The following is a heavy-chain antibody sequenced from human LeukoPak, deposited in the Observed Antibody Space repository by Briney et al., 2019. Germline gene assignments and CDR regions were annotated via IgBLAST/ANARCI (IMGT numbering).Heavy chain of an antibody. CDR1: GYTFTSYG. Sequence: GVSVKVSCKASGYTFTSYGISWVRQAPGQGLEWMGWISAYNGNTNYAQKLQGRVTMTTDTSTSTAYMELRSLRSDDTAVYYCARGPYGSGSYYKFDYWGQGTLVTVSS. CDR2: ISAYNGNT. D-gene: IGHD3-10*01. J-gene: IGHJ4*02. CDR3: ARGPYGSGSYYKFDY. V-gene: IGHV1-18*01.